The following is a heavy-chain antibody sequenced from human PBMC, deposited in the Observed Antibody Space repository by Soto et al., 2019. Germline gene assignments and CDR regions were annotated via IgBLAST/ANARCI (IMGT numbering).Heavy chain of an antibody. Sequence: QVQLQQRGAGLLKPSETLSLNCAVYGGSFSEYYCTWIRQAPGKGLGWIGEINHSGSIDYNPSLKSRVTLSVDTSKTHCYLTLMSVTAADTAVYYCARGGEEWGLKRRWVYWGQGTLGTVSS. J-gene: IGHJ4*02. D-gene: IGHD1-1*01. V-gene: IGHV4-34*02. CDR3: ARGGEEWGLKRRWVY. CDR1: GGSFSEYY. CDR2: INHSGSI.